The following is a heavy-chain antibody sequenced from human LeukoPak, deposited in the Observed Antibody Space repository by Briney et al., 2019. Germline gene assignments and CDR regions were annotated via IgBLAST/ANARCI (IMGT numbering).Heavy chain of an antibody. V-gene: IGHV3-23*01. CDR1: GFTFSSYA. D-gene: IGHD3-16*01. CDR3: VRDVGAVRGEVYFDY. J-gene: IGHJ4*02. Sequence: GGSLRLSCAASGFTFSSYAMSWVRQAPGKGLEWVSAISGSGGSTYYADSVKGRFTISRDNSKNTLYLQMNSLRAEDTAMYYCVRDVGAVRGEVYFDYWGQGTLVTVSS. CDR2: ISGSGGST.